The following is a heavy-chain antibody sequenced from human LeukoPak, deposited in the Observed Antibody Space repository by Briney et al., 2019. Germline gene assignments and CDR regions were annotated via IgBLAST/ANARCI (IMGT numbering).Heavy chain of an antibody. D-gene: IGHD1-14*01. J-gene: IGHJ5*02. V-gene: IGHV4-59*01. Sequence: PSETLSLTCTVSGGSISGYYWSWSRQPPGKGLEWIGHTFYSGNVKYNPSLESRVTISVDRSRNQISLNLNSVTAADTTVYYCAKGGPEASAGLSWFDPWGQGTLVTVSS. CDR1: GGSISGYY. CDR3: AKGGPEASAGLSWFDP. CDR2: TFYSGNV.